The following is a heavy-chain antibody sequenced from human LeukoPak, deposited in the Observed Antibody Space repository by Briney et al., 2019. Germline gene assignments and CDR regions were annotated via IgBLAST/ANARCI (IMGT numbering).Heavy chain of an antibody. V-gene: IGHV3-7*01. CDR2: IKQDGSEK. D-gene: IGHD6-6*01. J-gene: IGHJ6*03. CDR1: EFTFISYW. CDR3: ARADSSIAARLSRSSIFNYYYYMDV. Sequence: GGSLRLSCAASEFTFISYWMTWVRQAPGKGLEWVANIKQDGSEKYVDSVKGRFTISRDNAKNSLYLQMNSLRAEDTAVYYCARADSSIAARLSRSSIFNYYYYMDVWGKGTTVTVSS.